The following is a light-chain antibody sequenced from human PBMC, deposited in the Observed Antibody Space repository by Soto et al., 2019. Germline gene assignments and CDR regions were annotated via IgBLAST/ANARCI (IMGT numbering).Light chain of an antibody. CDR1: SGHSSYT. Sequence: HPVPTQSPSASASLGASVKLTCTLSSGHSSYTIAWHQQQPEKGPRYLMTLNSDGSHSKGDGIPDRFSGSSSGAERYLSISSLQSEDEADYSCQTWGTGIEVFGGGTKVTVL. CDR2: LNSDGSH. CDR3: QTWGTGIEV. J-gene: IGLJ3*02. V-gene: IGLV4-69*01.